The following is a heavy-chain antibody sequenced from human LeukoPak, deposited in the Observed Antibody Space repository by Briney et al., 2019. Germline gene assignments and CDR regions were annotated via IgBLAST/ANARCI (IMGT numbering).Heavy chain of an antibody. Sequence: SETLSLTCAVYGGSFSGYYWSWIRQPPGKGLEWIGEINRSGSTNYNPSLKSRVTISVDTSKNQFSLKLSSVTAADTAVYYCAGVPYYGSGSYYNRNWFDPWGQGTLVTVSS. V-gene: IGHV4-34*01. CDR3: AGVPYYGSGSYYNRNWFDP. J-gene: IGHJ5*02. CDR1: GGSFSGYY. CDR2: INRSGST. D-gene: IGHD3-10*01.